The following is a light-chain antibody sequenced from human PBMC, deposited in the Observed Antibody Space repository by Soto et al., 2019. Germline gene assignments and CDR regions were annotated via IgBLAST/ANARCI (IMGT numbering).Light chain of an antibody. J-gene: IGKJ1*01. CDR1: QDISNY. CDR3: QKYNDAPRT. CDR2: EAS. V-gene: IGKV1-27*01. Sequence: PMTQSPSSLSASVGDRVTITCRASQDISNYLAWYQQKPGGAPKLLIYEASTLQSGVPSRFSGRGSGADFTLTISSLQPEDVAIYYCQKYNDAPRTFGQGTRVEMK.